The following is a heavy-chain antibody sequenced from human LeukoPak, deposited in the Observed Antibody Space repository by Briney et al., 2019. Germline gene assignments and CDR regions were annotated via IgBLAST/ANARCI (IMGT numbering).Heavy chain of an antibody. CDR2: ITGSGGFT. Sequence: TRGSLRLSCAASGFPFSTYAMNWVRQAPGKGLEWVSVITGSGGFTQYADSVKGRFTISRDNSKNTVYLQMNSLRVEDTALYYCVRSLDYWGQGTLVTVSS. J-gene: IGHJ4*02. V-gene: IGHV3-23*01. CDR1: GFPFSTYA. CDR3: VRSLDY.